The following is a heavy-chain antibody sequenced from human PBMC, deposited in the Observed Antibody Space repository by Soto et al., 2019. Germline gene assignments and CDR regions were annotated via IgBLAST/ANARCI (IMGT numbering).Heavy chain of an antibody. V-gene: IGHV4-39*01. D-gene: IGHD2-2*01. CDR1: GGSISSSSYY. CDR3: ARPAATSNNWFDP. CDR2: IYYSGST. Sequence: TLSLTCTVSGGSISSSSYYWGWIRQPPGKGLEWIGSIYYSGSTYYNPSLKSRVTISVDTSKNQFSLKLSSVTAADTAVYYCARPAATSNNWFDPWGQGTLVTVSS. J-gene: IGHJ5*02.